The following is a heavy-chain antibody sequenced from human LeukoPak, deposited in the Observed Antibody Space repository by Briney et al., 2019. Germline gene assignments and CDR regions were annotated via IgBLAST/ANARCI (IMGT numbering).Heavy chain of an antibody. CDR3: ARPPLGGSLGGDY. D-gene: IGHD3-10*01. CDR1: GASISSSDYY. V-gene: IGHV4-39*01. CDR2: IYYSGTT. J-gene: IGHJ4*02. Sequence: SETLSLTCTVSGASISSSDYYWGWIRQPPGKGLEWIGSIYYSGTTYYNPSLKSRATISVDTSKNQFSLELTSVTAADTAVYYCARPPLGGSLGGDYWGQGTLVTVSS.